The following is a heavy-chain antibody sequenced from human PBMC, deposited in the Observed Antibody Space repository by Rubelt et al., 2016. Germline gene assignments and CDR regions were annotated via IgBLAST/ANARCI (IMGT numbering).Heavy chain of an antibody. D-gene: IGHD3-16*02. CDR2: ISAYNGNT. Sequence: QVQLVQSGAEVKKPGASVKVSCKASGYTFTSYGISWVRQAPGQGLEWMGWISAYNGNTNYAQKVQGRVTMTTDTSTGAAYMGLRSLRSDDTAVYYCARVMITFGGVIEVGWFDPWGQGTLVTVSS. J-gene: IGHJ5*02. V-gene: IGHV1-18*01. CDR1: GYTFTSYG. CDR3: ARVMITFGGVIEVGWFDP.